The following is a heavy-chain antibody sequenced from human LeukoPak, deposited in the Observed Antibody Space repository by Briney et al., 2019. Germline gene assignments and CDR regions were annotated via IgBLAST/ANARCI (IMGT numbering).Heavy chain of an antibody. CDR2: IYHSGST. D-gene: IGHD2-15*01. CDR3: ASSYCSGASCYSPPSPSFDY. V-gene: IGHV4-4*02. Sequence: SETLSLTCAVSGVSISSSNWWSWVRQPPGKGLEWIGEIYHSGSTNYNPSLKSRVTISVDKSKNQFSLKLSSVTAADTAVYYCASSYCSGASCYSPPSPSFDYWGQGTLVTVSS. J-gene: IGHJ4*02. CDR1: GVSISSSNW.